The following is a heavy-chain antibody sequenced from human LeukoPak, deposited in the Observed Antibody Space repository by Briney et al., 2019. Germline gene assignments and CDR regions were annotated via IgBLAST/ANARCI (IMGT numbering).Heavy chain of an antibody. J-gene: IGHJ4*02. CDR1: GYTFTTYY. Sequence: ASVKVSCKASGYTFTTYYIHWVRQAPGQGLEWMGIINPSGGSTSYVQKFQGRVTMTRDMSTSTVYMELSSLRSEDTAVYYCARVAGNYWADYWGQGTLVTVSS. CDR3: ARVAGNYWADY. CDR2: INPSGGST. D-gene: IGHD3-10*01. V-gene: IGHV1-46*01.